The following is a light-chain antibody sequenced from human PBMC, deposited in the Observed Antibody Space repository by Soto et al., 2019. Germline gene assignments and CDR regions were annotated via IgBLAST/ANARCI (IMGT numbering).Light chain of an antibody. CDR2: GAS. CDR3: QQTYKNSWT. CDR1: QSISSS. V-gene: IGKV1-39*01. J-gene: IGKJ3*01. Sequence: DIHITHSPSSLSSSVLDIFTITCLASQSISSSLNWYQQKPGQAPKLLIYGASNLQSGVPSRFIGSGYATDFSLTISSLQPEDFATYYCQQTYKNSWTFGPGTKVDIK.